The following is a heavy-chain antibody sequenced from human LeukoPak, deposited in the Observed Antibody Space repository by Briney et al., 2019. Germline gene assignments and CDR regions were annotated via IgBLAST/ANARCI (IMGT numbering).Heavy chain of an antibody. D-gene: IGHD6-19*01. J-gene: IGHJ4*02. Sequence: GASVKVSCKASGYTFTSYGISWVRQAPGQGREWMGWISAYNGNTNYAQKLQGRVTMTTDTSTSTAYMELRSLRSEDTAVYYRARYYSGWYYFDYWGQGTLVTVSS. CDR3: ARYYSGWYYFDY. CDR2: ISAYNGNT. CDR1: GYTFTSYG. V-gene: IGHV1-18*01.